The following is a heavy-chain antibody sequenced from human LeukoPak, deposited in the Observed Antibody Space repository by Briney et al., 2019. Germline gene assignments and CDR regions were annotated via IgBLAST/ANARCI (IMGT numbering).Heavy chain of an antibody. D-gene: IGHD6-13*01. CDR2: MNPNSGNT. CDR3: ARGPPRTSKWYFFDY. V-gene: IGHV1-8*03. CDR1: GDTFSNYD. J-gene: IGHJ4*02. Sequence: ASVKVSCKASGDTFSNYDINWVRQAPGQGLEWMGWMNPNSGNTGYAQNFQGRVTISRNTSINIAYMELSSLRSEDTAVYYCARGPPRTSKWYFFDYWGQGSLVIVSS.